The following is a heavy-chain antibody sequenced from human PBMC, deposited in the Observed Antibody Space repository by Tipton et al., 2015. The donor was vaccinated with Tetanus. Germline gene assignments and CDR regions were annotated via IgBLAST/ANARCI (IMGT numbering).Heavy chain of an antibody. CDR3: ARRVSKGKDHFDL. Sequence: QLVQSGAEVKKPRESFKISCQASGYTFPTYWIGWVRQMPGKGLEWVGIIYPDDSDARYGPSLQGQVSLSVDKSINTAYLQWSGLKASDTAVYYCARRVSKGKDHFDLWGQGTLVTVSS. CDR2: IYPDDSDA. V-gene: IGHV5-51*01. CDR1: GYTFPTYW. J-gene: IGHJ4*02. D-gene: IGHD3-10*01.